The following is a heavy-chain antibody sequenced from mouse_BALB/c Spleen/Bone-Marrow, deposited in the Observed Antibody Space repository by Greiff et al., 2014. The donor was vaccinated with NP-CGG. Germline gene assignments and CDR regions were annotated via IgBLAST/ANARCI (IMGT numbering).Heavy chain of an antibody. J-gene: IGHJ3*01. CDR1: DHTFTTYW. V-gene: IGHV1-7*01. D-gene: IGHD3-3*01. Sequence: VQLQESGAELAKPGASVKMSCKASDHTFTTYWMHWVKQRPGQGLEWIGYIDPRTGYTEYNQKFKDKATLTADKSSNIAYMQLTSLTSEDSAVYYCARYWDTYWGQGTLVTASA. CDR2: IDPRTGYT. CDR3: ARYWDTY.